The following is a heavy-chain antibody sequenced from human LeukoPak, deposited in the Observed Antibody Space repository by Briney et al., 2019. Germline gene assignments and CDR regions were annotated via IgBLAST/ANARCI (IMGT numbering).Heavy chain of an antibody. D-gene: IGHD5-12*01. CDR1: GFTFSSYS. V-gene: IGHV3-21*04. J-gene: IGHJ6*03. CDR2: ISSSSSYI. Sequence: GGSLRLSCAASGFTFSSYSMNWVRQAPGKGLEWVSSISSSSSYIYYADSVKGRFTISRDNSKNTLYLQMNSLRAEDTAVYYCAKGGYSGGYHPDGYMDVWGKGTTVTISS. CDR3: AKGGYSGGYHPDGYMDV.